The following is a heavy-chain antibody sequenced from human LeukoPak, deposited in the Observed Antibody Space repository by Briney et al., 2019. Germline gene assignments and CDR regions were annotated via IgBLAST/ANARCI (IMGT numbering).Heavy chain of an antibody. D-gene: IGHD5-24*01. CDR2: IYYSGST. J-gene: IGHJ4*02. CDR3: ARDHQMATIKSFDY. Sequence: SETLSLTCTVSGGSISSSSYYWGWIRQPPGKGLEWIGSIYYSGSTYYNPSLKSRVTISVDTSKNQFSLKLSSVTAADTAVYYCARDHQMATIKSFDYWGQGTLVTVSS. V-gene: IGHV4-39*07. CDR1: GGSISSSSYY.